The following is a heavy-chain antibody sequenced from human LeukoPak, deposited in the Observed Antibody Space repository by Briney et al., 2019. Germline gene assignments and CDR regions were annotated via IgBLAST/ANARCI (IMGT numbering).Heavy chain of an antibody. J-gene: IGHJ6*03. CDR3: ARDRTLWFGELFSSKAYYMDV. V-gene: IGHV3-21*01. D-gene: IGHD3-10*01. Sequence: GGSLRLSCAASGVTFSSYSMNWVRQAPGKGLEWVSSISSSSSYIYYADSVKGRFTISRDNAKNSLYLQMNSLRAEDTAVYYCARDRTLWFGELFSSKAYYMDVWGKGTTVTISS. CDR2: ISSSSSYI. CDR1: GVTFSSYS.